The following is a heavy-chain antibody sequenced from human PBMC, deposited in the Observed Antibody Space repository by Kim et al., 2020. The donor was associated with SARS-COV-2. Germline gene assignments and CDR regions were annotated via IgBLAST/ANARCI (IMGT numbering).Heavy chain of an antibody. D-gene: IGHD5-12*01. V-gene: IGHV4-59*01. Sequence: SETLSLTCTVSGGSISSYYWSWIRQPPGKGLEWIGYIYYSGSTNYNPSLKSRVTISVDTSKNQFSLKLSSVTAADTAVYYCARGRRDGYNTYYFDYWGQGTLVTVSS. CDR1: GGSISSYY. J-gene: IGHJ4*02. CDR2: IYYSGST. CDR3: ARGRRDGYNTYYFDY.